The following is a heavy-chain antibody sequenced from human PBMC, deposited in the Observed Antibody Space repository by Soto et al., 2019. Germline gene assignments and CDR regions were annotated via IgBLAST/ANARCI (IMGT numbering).Heavy chain of an antibody. V-gene: IGHV3-21*01. D-gene: IGHD2-15*01. Sequence: NPGGSLRLSCAASGFTFSDYSMNWVRQAPGKGLEWVSSISSRENYMYYADSMKGRVTISRNNAKNSLYLQLDSLSAEDTAVYYCARSFHHWGQGTLV. J-gene: IGHJ4*02. CDR1: GFTFSDYS. CDR2: ISSRENYM. CDR3: ARSFHH.